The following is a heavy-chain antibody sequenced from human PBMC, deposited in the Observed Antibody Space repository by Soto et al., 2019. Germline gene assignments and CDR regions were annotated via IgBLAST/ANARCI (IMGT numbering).Heavy chain of an antibody. D-gene: IGHD6-13*01. CDR3: TTTGISWGA. V-gene: IGHV3-15*07. CDR2: IKSKTDGATI. J-gene: IGHJ1*01. Sequence: EVQLVESGGGLVQPGGSLRLSCAASSFTFSNAWMNWVRLAPGKGLEWVGRIKSKTDGATIDYAAPVKGSITISRDDSKNTLFLQMNSLKTEDTAMYYCTTTGISWGAWGQGTLVTVSS. CDR1: SFTFSNAW.